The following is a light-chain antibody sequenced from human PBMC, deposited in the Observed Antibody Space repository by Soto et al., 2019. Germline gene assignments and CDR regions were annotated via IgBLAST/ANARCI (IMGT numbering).Light chain of an antibody. Sequence: QSALTQPASVSGSPGQSITISCTGTSSDVGSYNLVSWYQQHPGKAPKLMIYEGSKRPSGVSNRLSGSKSGNTASLTISGLQAEDEADYYCCSYAGKVFGNGTKGTVL. V-gene: IGLV2-23*01. CDR2: EGS. CDR1: SSDVGSYNL. CDR3: CSYAGKV. J-gene: IGLJ1*01.